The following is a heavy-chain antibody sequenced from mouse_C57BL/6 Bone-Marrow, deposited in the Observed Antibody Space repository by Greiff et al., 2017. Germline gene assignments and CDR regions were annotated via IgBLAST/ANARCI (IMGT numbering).Heavy chain of an antibody. CDR2: IDPSDSYT. J-gene: IGHJ3*01. Sequence: QVQLQQPGAELVKPGASVKLSCKASGYTFTSYWMQWVKQRPGQGLEWIGEIDPSDSYTNYNQKFKGKATLTVDPSSSTAYMQLSSLTSEDSAVYYCAIHYYPFAYWGQGTLVTVVA. CDR1: GYTFTSYW. CDR3: AIHYYPFAY. V-gene: IGHV1-50*01. D-gene: IGHD1-1*01.